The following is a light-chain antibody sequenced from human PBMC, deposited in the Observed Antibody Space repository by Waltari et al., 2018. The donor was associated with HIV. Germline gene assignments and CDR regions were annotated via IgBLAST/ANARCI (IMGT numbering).Light chain of an antibody. CDR2: DDS. CDR3: QVWDSSSDHAV. Sequence: SYVLTQPPSVSVAPGQTARITCGGNNLGRTTVHWYQQRPGQAPVLVVYDDSARPSGIPERFSGSNSGNTATLTISRVEAGDEADYYCQVWDSSSDHAVFGGGTQLTVL. V-gene: IGLV3-21*02. CDR1: NLGRTT. J-gene: IGLJ7*01.